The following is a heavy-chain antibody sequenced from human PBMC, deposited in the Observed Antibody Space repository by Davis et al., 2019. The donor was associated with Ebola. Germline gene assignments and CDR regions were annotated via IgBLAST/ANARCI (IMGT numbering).Heavy chain of an antibody. CDR3: ARHAVWFDP. CDR2: IYYSGST. J-gene: IGHJ5*02. CDR1: GGSISSYY. V-gene: IGHV4-59*08. Sequence: MPGGSLRLSCTVSGGSISSYYWSWIRQPPGKGLEWIGYIYYSGSTNYNPSLKSRVTISVDTSKNQFSLKLSSVTAADTAVYYCARHAVWFDPWGQGTLVTVSS.